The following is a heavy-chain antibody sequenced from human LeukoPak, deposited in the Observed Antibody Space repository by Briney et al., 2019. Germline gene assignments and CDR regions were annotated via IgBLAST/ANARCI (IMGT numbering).Heavy chain of an antibody. CDR1: GFTFSGYS. CDR3: AKDLGGYNDYSNYGLDY. Sequence: GGSLRLSCTASGFTFSGYSMNWIRQAPGKGLEWVSSFGTRSTSIYHAGSVKGRFAISRDNAKNLLYLQMNSLRAEDTAVYYCAKDLGGYNDYSNYGLDYWGQGTLVTVSS. D-gene: IGHD4-11*01. CDR2: FGTRSTSI. J-gene: IGHJ4*02. V-gene: IGHV3-21*04.